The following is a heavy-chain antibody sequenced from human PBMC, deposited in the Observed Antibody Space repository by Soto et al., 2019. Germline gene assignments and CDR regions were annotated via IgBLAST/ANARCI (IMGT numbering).Heavy chain of an antibody. CDR2: ISYDGSNQ. D-gene: IGHD3-22*01. J-gene: IGHJ4*02. Sequence: QVQLVESGGGVVQPGRSLRLSCAASGFTFRNYAMHWVRQVRQAPGQGLEWVAVISYDGSNQFYADSVKGRFTISRDDSKNTLYLEMNGLRADDTAVYYCARDDYASTGRNSGFDYWGQGTLVTVSS. CDR1: GFTFRNYA. CDR3: ARDDYASTGRNSGFDY. V-gene: IGHV3-30-3*01.